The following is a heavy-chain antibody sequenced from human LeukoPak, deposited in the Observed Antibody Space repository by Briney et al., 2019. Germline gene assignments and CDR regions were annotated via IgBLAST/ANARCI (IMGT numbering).Heavy chain of an antibody. Sequence: GGSLRLSCTTSGFTFSDFYMNWFRQAPGKGLEWVSYISDDGATPHYADSAKDRFTISRDNAKNSLYLQMNSLRAEDTAVYYCAREVIPYSSGDFWGQGTLVTVSS. J-gene: IGHJ4*02. CDR3: AREVIPYSSGDF. CDR2: ISDDGATP. D-gene: IGHD6-25*01. V-gene: IGHV3-11*01. CDR1: GFTFSDFY.